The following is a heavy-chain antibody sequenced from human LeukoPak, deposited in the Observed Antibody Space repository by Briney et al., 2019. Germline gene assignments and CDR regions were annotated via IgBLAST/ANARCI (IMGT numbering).Heavy chain of an antibody. CDR1: GGSISSYY. CDR3: ARGLISSWSRSHDY. V-gene: IGHV4-34*01. D-gene: IGHD6-13*01. CDR2: INHSGST. Sequence: PSETLSLTCTVSGGSISSYYWSWIRQPPGKGLEWIGEINHSGSTNYNPSLKSRVTISVDTSKNQFSLKLSSVTAADTAVYYCARGLISSWSRSHDYWGQGTLVTVSS. J-gene: IGHJ4*02.